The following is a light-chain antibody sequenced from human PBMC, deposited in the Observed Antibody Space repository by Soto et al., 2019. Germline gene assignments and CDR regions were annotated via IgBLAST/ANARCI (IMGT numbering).Light chain of an antibody. CDR2: DAS. CDR3: QQYYRYLT. CDR1: QSVSSY. J-gene: IGKJ2*01. V-gene: IGKV3-11*01. Sequence: EIVLTQSPATLSLSPGERATLSCRASQSVSSYLAWYQQKPGQAPRLLIYDASNRATGIPARFSGSGSGTDFTLTISSLEPEDFATYYCQQYYRYLTFGQGTKLEI.